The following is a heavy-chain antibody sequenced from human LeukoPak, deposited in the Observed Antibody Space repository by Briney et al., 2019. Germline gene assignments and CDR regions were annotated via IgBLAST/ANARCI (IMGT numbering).Heavy chain of an antibody. Sequence: GESLRLSCAASGFTFSSYEMNWVRQAPGKGLEWVSYISSSGSTIYYADSVKGRFTISRDNAKNSLYLQMNSLRAEDTAVYYCAVLGITMIGGVWGKGTTVTISS. D-gene: IGHD3-10*02. CDR1: GFTFSSYE. V-gene: IGHV3-48*03. CDR3: AVLGITMIGGV. J-gene: IGHJ6*04. CDR2: ISSSGSTI.